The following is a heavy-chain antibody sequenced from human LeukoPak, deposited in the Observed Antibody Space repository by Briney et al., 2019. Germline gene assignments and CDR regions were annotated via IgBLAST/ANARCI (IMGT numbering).Heavy chain of an antibody. CDR1: GGSITSGDYS. D-gene: IGHD1-26*01. CDR3: ARVWSSFPYYFDY. J-gene: IGHJ4*02. Sequence: PSETLSLTCAVSGGSITSGDYSWSWIRQPPGQGLEWIGYIYHSGSTYYNPSLKSRVTISVDRSKNQFPLKLSSVTAADTAVYYCARVWSSFPYYFDYWGQGTLVTVSS. CDR2: IYHSGST. V-gene: IGHV4-30-2*01.